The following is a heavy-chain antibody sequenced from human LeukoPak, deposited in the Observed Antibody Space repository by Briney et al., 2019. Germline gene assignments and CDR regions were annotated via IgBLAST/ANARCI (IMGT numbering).Heavy chain of an antibody. CDR1: GGSFSGYY. CDR3: ARQGAAAGTGRVGWYFDL. Sequence: SETLSLTCAVYGGSFSGYYWSWIRQPPGKGLEWIGEINHSGSTNYNPSLKSRVTISVDTSKNQFSLKLSSVTAADTAVYYCARQGAAAGTGRVGWYFDLWGRGTLVTVSS. J-gene: IGHJ2*01. D-gene: IGHD6-13*01. CDR2: INHSGST. V-gene: IGHV4-34*01.